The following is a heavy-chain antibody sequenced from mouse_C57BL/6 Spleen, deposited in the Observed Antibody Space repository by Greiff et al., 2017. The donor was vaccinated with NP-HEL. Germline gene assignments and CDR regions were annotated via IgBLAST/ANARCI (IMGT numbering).Heavy chain of an antibody. CDR2: IYPGSGST. D-gene: IGHD3-1*01. J-gene: IGHJ3*01. Sequence: VQLQQPGAELVKPGASVKMSCKASGYTFTSSWITWVKQRPGQGLEWIGDIYPGSGSTNYNEKFKSKATLTVDTSSSTAYMQRSSLTSEDSAVYYGATGLFAYWGQGTLVTVSA. V-gene: IGHV1-55*01. CDR1: GYTFTSSW. CDR3: ATGLFAY.